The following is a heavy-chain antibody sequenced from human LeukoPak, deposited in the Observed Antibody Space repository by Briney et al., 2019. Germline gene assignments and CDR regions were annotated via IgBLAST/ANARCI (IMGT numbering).Heavy chain of an antibody. V-gene: IGHV3-21*04. CDR1: GITFSNYN. CDR3: AKDSSTMHRGYFDY. D-gene: IGHD2/OR15-2a*01. Sequence: PGGSLRLSCAAPGITFSNYNMNWVRQAPGKGLEWISSITSSSSYTFYADSVKGRVTISRDNSKNTLYLQMNSLRAEDTAVYYCAKDSSTMHRGYFDYWGQGTLVTVSS. J-gene: IGHJ4*02. CDR2: ITSSSSYT.